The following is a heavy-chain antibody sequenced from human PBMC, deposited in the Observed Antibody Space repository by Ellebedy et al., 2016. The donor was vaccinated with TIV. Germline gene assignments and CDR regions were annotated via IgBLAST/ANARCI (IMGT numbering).Heavy chain of an antibody. V-gene: IGHV3-21*01. CDR2: ISTSSNDI. Sequence: GESLKISCAASGFTFTSYTMNWVRQPPGKGLEWVSSISTSSNDIYYTDSVKGRFTISRDNAKNSLYLQMNNLRVEDTAVYYCASGSYYIDFWGQGALVTVSS. J-gene: IGHJ4*02. CDR3: ASGSYYIDF. D-gene: IGHD3-10*01. CDR1: GFTFTSYT.